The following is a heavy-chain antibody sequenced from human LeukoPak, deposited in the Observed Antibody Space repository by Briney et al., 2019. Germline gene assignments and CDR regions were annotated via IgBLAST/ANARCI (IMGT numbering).Heavy chain of an antibody. J-gene: IGHJ6*02. D-gene: IGHD6-13*01. CDR3: ANARGYSRSWVLDA. CDR1: GFTFDDYT. V-gene: IGHV3-43*01. CDR2: ISWDGGST. Sequence: GGSLRLSCAASGFTFDDYTMHWVRQAPGKGLEWVSLISWDGGSTYYADSVKGRFTISRDNSKNSLYLQMNSLRTEDTALYYCANARGYSRSWVLDAWGQGTTVTVSS.